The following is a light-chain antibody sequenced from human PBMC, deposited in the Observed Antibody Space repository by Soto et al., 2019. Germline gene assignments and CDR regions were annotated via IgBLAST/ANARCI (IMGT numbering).Light chain of an antibody. J-gene: IGKJ5*01. CDR3: QQYNNWPFS. V-gene: IGKV3-15*01. CDR2: DVS. Sequence: IVLTQSPGTLSLSPWERATLSCRASQSVSSTYLAWYQQKPGRAPRLLIYDVSIRATGVPARFSGTGSETDFTLTISGLQSEDSAVYFRQQYNNWPFSFGQGTRLEIK. CDR1: QSVSSTY.